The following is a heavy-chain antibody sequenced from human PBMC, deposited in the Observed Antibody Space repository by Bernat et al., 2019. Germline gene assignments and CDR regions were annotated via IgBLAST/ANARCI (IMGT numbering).Heavy chain of an antibody. CDR1: GFTFSSYS. Sequence: EVQLVESGGGLVKPGGSLRLSCAASGFTFSSYSMNWVRQAPGKGLEWVSSISSSSSYIYYADSVKGRFTISRDNAKNSLYLQMNSLRAEDTAVYYCARHIAAAGTPLDYGMDVWGQGTTVTVSS. J-gene: IGHJ6*02. CDR3: ARHIAAAGTPLDYGMDV. CDR2: ISSSSSYI. D-gene: IGHD6-13*01. V-gene: IGHV3-21*01.